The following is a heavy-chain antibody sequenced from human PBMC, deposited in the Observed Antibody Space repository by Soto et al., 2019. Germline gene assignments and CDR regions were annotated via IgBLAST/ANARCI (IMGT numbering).Heavy chain of an antibody. J-gene: IGHJ6*02. V-gene: IGHV1-69*06. CDR2: IIPIFETT. CDR3: AREFLERVRAFYHYGMDV. Sequence: QLQLVQSGAEVRKPGSSVKVSCEASGGTFSSYGLSWERQAPGQGLEWMGSIIPIFETTKFSEKFQGRVSITADKSTITAYMELSGLRSEDTAVYYCAREFLERVRAFYHYGMDVWGQGTTVTVSS. D-gene: IGHD1-1*01. CDR1: GGTFSSYG.